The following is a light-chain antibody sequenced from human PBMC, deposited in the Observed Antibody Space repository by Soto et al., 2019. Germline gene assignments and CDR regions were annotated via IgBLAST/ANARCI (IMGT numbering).Light chain of an antibody. CDR3: SSYTSSSTLGV. V-gene: IGLV2-14*01. J-gene: IGLJ2*01. CDR1: SSDVGGYNY. CDR2: EVS. Sequence: QSALTQPASVSGSPGQSITISCTGTSSDVGGYNYVSWYQQYPGKAPKLMIYEVSNRPSGVSNRFSGSKSDNTASLTISGLQAEDEADYYCSSYTSSSTLGVFGGGTKLTVL.